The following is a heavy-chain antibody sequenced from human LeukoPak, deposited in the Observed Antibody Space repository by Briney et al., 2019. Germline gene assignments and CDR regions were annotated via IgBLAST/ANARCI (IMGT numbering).Heavy chain of an antibody. J-gene: IGHJ6*03. CDR3: ARAVSGYGAPYGYFYYYMDV. Sequence: SETLSLTCTVSGGSIRSYYWSWIRQPAGKGLDWIGRISSSGSINYRPSLNSRVTMSVDTSKNQFSLKLSSVTAADTAVYYCARAVSGYGAPYGYFYYYMDVWGKGTTVTVSS. D-gene: IGHD5-12*01. V-gene: IGHV4-4*07. CDR1: GGSIRSYY. CDR2: ISSSGSI.